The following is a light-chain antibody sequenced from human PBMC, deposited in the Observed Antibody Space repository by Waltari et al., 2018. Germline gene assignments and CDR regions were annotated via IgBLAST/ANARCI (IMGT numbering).Light chain of an antibody. CDR2: DVS. CDR3: SSYTSSSTLDVV. Sequence: QSALTQPASVSGSPGQSITISCTGTSSDVGAYNYVSWYQQHPGEAPKLMIYDVSNRPSGVSNRFSGSKSGNTASLTISGLQAEDEADYYCSSYTSSSTLDVVFGGGTKLTVL. CDR1: SSDVGAYNY. V-gene: IGLV2-14*01. J-gene: IGLJ2*01.